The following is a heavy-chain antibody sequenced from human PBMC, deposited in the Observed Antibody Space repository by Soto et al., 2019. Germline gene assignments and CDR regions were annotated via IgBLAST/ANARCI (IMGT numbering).Heavy chain of an antibody. Sequence: PGGSLRLSCAASGLTFSGSAMHWVRQASGKGLEWVGRTRSKANSYATAYAASVKGRFTISRDDSKNTAYLQMNSLKTEDTAVYYCTRHRGYCSSTSCYIFDYWGQGTLVTVS. V-gene: IGHV3-73*01. CDR3: TRHRGYCSSTSCYIFDY. J-gene: IGHJ4*02. CDR2: TRSKANSYAT. D-gene: IGHD2-2*02. CDR1: GLTFSGSA.